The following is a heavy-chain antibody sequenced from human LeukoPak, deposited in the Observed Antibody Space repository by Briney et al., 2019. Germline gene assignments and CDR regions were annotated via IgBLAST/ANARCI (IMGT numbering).Heavy chain of an antibody. D-gene: IGHD4-17*01. V-gene: IGHV1-69*13. J-gene: IGHJ4*02. CDR2: IIPIFGTA. CDR1: GGTFNSYA. Sequence: SVKVSCKASGGTFNSYAISWVRQAPGQGLEWMGGIIPIFGTANYAQKFQGRVTITADESTSTAYMELSSLRSEDTAVYYGAEVSVGRYGDSPGWGQGTLVTVSS. CDR3: AEVSVGRYGDSPG.